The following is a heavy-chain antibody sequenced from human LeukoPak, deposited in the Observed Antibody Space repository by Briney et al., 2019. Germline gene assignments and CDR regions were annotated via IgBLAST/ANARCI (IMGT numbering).Heavy chain of an antibody. J-gene: IGHJ3*02. Sequence: SVKVSCKASGGTFSSYTISWVRQAPGQGLEWMGRIIPIFGTANYAQKFQGRVTITTDESTSTAYMELSSLRSEDTAVYYCARAKGELRAFDIWGQGTMVTVSS. D-gene: IGHD1-26*01. CDR3: ARAKGELRAFDI. CDR2: IIPIFGTA. CDR1: GGTFSSYT. V-gene: IGHV1-69*05.